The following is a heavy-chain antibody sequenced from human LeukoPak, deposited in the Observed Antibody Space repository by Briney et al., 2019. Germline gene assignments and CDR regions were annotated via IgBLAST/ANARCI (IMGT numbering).Heavy chain of an antibody. V-gene: IGHV3-23*01. J-gene: IGHJ4*02. CDR2: ISGSGGST. D-gene: IGHD2-21*02. CDR3: AKAAEHIVVVTAGYFDY. Sequence: PGGSLRLSCAASGFTFCSYAMSWVRQAPGKGLEWVSAISGSGGSTYYADSVKGRFTISRDNSKNTLYLQMNSLRAEDTAVYYCAKAAEHIVVVTAGYFDYWGQGTLVTVTS. CDR1: GFTFCSYA.